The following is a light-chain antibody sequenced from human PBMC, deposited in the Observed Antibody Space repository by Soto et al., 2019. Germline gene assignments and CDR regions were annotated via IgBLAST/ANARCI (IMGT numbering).Light chain of an antibody. CDR1: SSDVGAYNY. Sequence: QSVLTHPASVSWSLGHSITISCTGTSSDVGAYNYVSWYQQQPGKAPKLMISEVSNRPSGVSNRFSGSKSGNTASLIISGLQAEDAADYYCCSFTSITTYVFGTGTKVT. CDR3: CSFTSITTYV. CDR2: EVS. J-gene: IGLJ1*01. V-gene: IGLV2-14*01.